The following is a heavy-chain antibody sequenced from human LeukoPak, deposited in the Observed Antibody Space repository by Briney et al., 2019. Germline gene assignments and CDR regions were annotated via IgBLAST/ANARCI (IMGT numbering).Heavy chain of an antibody. D-gene: IGHD1-26*01. CDR3: VKFRSSYVHY. CDR2: VSNDGSHE. CDR1: GFNFGAYD. Sequence: GRSLRLSCVASGFNFGAYDIHWVRQAPGKGLEWVAAVSNDGSHEYYADSAKGRFTISRDNSNNTLYVQMNSLRLEDTAVYYCVKFRSSYVHYWGQGTLVTVSS. V-gene: IGHV3-30*18. J-gene: IGHJ4*02.